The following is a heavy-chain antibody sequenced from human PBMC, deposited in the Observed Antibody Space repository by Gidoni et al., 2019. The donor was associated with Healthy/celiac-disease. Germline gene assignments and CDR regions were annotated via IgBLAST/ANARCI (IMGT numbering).Heavy chain of an antibody. D-gene: IGHD4-17*01. CDR3: ARERSPIYGDYGGDAFDI. V-gene: IGHV3-33*01. Sequence: QVQLVESGGGVVQPGRSLRLSCAASGFTFSSYGRHWLRQAPGKGLEWVAVIWYDGSNKYYADSVKGRFTISRDNSKNTLYLQMNSLRAEDTAVYYCARERSPIYGDYGGDAFDIWGQGTMVTVSS. J-gene: IGHJ3*02. CDR2: IWYDGSNK. CDR1: GFTFSSYG.